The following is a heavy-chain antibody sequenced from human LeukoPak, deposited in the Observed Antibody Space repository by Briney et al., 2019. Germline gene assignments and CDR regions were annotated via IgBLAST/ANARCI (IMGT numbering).Heavy chain of an antibody. V-gene: IGHV1-46*01. D-gene: IGHD3-16*01. J-gene: IGHJ1*01. CDR3: AKDDAWGRYKH. Sequence: ASVKVSCKASGYTFTGYYMHWVRQAPGQGLEWMGIINPSGGSTSYAQKFQGRVTMTRDMSTSTVYMELSSLRSEDTAVYYCAKDDAWGRYKHWGQGTLVTVSS. CDR1: GYTFTGYY. CDR2: INPSGGST.